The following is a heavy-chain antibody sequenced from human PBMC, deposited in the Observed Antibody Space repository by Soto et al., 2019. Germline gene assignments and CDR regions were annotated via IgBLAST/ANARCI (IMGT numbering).Heavy chain of an antibody. CDR3: ARLGPLGYCSGGSCYSMSDWFDP. Sequence: EVQLVQSGAEVKKPGESLKISCKGSGYSFTSYWIGWVRQMPGKGLEWMGIIYPGDSDTRYSPSFQGQVTISADKSISTAYLQWSSLKASDTAMYYCARLGPLGYCSGGSCYSMSDWFDPWGQGTLVTVSS. D-gene: IGHD2-15*01. J-gene: IGHJ5*02. CDR1: GYSFTSYW. CDR2: IYPGDSDT. V-gene: IGHV5-51*01.